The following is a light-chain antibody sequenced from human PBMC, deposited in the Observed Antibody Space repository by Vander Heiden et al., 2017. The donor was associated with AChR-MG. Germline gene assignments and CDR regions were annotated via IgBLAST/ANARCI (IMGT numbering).Light chain of an antibody. CDR1: QSITSY. V-gene: IGKV1-39*01. CDR2: AAS. CDR3: QQSHSASIT. Sequence: DIQMTQSPSSLSASVGDRVTITCRASQSITSYLNWYQQKPGKAPNLLIYAASSLQSGVPFRFSGSGSGTDFTLTISSLQPEDSATYYCQQSHSASITFGQGTRLEIK. J-gene: IGKJ5*01.